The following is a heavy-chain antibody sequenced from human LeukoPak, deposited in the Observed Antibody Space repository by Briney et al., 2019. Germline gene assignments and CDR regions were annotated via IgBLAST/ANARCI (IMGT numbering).Heavy chain of an antibody. J-gene: IGHJ4*02. CDR2: IASGSSPI. CDR3: NAGLEY. Sequence: PGLSVRLSCVACRINFRIYEMNWVPQAPGTGLEWASHIASGSSPISYTEYVQGRFTISRDNGKTSLDIQMNNLRAEDTGLYYCNAGLEYWGQGTLVTVSS. D-gene: IGHD3/OR15-3a*01. CDR1: RINFRIYE. V-gene: IGHV3-48*03.